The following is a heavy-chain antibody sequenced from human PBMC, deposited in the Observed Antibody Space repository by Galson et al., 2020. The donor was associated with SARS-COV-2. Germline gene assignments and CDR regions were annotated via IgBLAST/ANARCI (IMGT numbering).Heavy chain of an antibody. V-gene: IGHV3-21*01. Sequence: GGSLRLSCAASGFTFSSYSMNWVSQDPGKGLEWVSSISSSSSYIYYADSVKGRFTISRDNAKNSLYLQMNSLRAEDTAVYYCARDDSYSGWELPGGFDYWVQVTRVTVSS. CDR2: ISSSSSYI. D-gene: IGHD1-26*01. J-gene: IGHJ4*02. CDR3: ARDDSYSGWELPGGFDY. CDR1: GFTFSSYS.